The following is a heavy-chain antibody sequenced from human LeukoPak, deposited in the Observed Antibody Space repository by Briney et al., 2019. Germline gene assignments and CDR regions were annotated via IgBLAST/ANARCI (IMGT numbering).Heavy chain of an antibody. CDR2: IIPILGIA. V-gene: IGHV1-69*04. CDR1: GGTFSSYA. Sequence: SVKVSCKASGGTFSSYAISWVRQAPGQGLEWMGRIIPILGIANYAQKFQGRVTITADKSTSTAYMELSSLRSEDTAVYYCARGDRDGYNYVAEYFQHWGQGTLVTVSS. CDR3: ARGDRDGYNYVAEYFQH. J-gene: IGHJ1*01. D-gene: IGHD5-24*01.